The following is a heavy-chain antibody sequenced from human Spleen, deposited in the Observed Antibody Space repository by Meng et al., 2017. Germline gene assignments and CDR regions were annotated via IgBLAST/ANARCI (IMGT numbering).Heavy chain of an antibody. J-gene: IGHJ6*02. D-gene: IGHD3-16*02. V-gene: IGHV4-38-2*02. CDR1: GYSITSGYY. CDR2: IYFKGNT. Sequence: SETLSLTCMVSGYSITSGYYWGWIRQPPGKGLEWIGSIYFKGNTPYNPSLKSRVTISVDTSKNQFSLKLSSVTAADTAVYYCARVRDYVWGSYRYYYYYGMDVWGQGTTVTVSS. CDR3: ARVRDYVWGSYRYYYYYGMDV.